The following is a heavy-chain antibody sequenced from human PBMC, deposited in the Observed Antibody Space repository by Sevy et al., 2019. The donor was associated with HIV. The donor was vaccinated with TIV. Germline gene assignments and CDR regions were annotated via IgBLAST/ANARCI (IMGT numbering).Heavy chain of an antibody. CDR2: INPNSGGT. J-gene: IGHJ1*01. CDR3: ARITTIFTAGGDFQH. D-gene: IGHD3-9*01. CDR1: GYTFTGYY. V-gene: IGHV1-2*02. Sequence: ASVKVSCKASGYTFTGYYMHWVLQAPGQGPEWMGWINPNSGGTNYARKFQGRVTMTTDTSISTAYMELSRLRSDDTAVYYCARITTIFTAGGDFQHWGQSTLVTVSS.